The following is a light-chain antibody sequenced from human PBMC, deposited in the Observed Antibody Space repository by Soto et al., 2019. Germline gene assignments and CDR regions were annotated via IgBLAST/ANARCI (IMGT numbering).Light chain of an antibody. CDR1: QVISNY. J-gene: IGKJ4*01. CDR3: QQYNSAPLT. V-gene: IGKV1-27*01. CDR2: AAS. Sequence: DIQMTQSPSSLSASVGDRVTITCRASQVISNYLAWYQQKPGKVPKLLIYAASTLQSGVPSRFSGSGSGTDFTLTISSLQPEDVATYYCQQYNSAPLTFGGGTKVEIK.